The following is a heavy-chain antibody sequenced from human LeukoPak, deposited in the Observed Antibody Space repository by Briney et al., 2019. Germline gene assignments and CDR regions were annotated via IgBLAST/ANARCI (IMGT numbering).Heavy chain of an antibody. CDR2: INHSGST. J-gene: IGHJ4*02. CDR1: GGSISGYY. Sequence: SETLSLTCTVSGGSISGYYWSWIRQPPGKGLEWIGEINHSGSTNYNPSLKSRVTISVDTSKNQFSLKLSSVTAADTAVYYCARNRYIFDFDYWGQGTLVTVSS. V-gene: IGHV4-34*01. CDR3: ARNRYIFDFDY. D-gene: IGHD3-16*02.